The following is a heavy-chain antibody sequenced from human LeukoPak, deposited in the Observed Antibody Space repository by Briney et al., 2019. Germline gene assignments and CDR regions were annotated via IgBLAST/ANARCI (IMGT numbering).Heavy chain of an antibody. D-gene: IGHD6-13*01. J-gene: IGHJ6*02. CDR2: ISGGSEDT. CDR1: GFTFGGYA. V-gene: IGHV3-23*01. Sequence: GGSLRLSCTGSGFTFGGYAMSWVRQAPGKGLEWVSSISGGSEDTYYADSVKGRFTISRDNSKTTLYLQMNSLRAEDTAVYYCARTIAQYSNSWLYFYYGLDVWGQGTTVTVSS. CDR3: ARTIAQYSNSWLYFYYGLDV.